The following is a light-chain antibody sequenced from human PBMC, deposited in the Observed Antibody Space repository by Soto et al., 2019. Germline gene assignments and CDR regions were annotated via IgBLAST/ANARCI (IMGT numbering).Light chain of an antibody. J-gene: IGKJ4*01. CDR1: QSVSSSY. CDR2: GAS. Sequence: EIVLTQSPGTLSLSPGERATLSCRASQSVSSSYLAWYQQKPGQAPRVLIYGASSRATGIPDGFSGRGSGTDFTPTISRLEPEDFAVYYCQQSGTSPSLFGGGTKLEIK. V-gene: IGKV3-20*01. CDR3: QQSGTSPSL.